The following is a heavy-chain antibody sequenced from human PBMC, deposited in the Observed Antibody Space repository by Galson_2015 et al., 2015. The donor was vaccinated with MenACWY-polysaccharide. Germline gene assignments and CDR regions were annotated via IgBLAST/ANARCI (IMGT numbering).Heavy chain of an antibody. CDR3: AKDLGPIVPRPDPDS. J-gene: IGHJ5*01. CDR2: ISYDGSNM. D-gene: IGHD2-2*01. CDR1: GFTFSSYG. V-gene: IGHV3-30*18. Sequence: SLRLSCAASGFTFSSYGMHWVRQAPGKGLEWVAGISYDGSNMYYVDSVKGRFTIYRDNSKNTLYLQMNSLRPEDTALYYCAKDLGPIVPRPDPDSSAPGAPPTASS.